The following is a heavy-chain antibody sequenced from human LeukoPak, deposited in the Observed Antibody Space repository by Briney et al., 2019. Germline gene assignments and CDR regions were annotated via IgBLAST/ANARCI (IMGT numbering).Heavy chain of an antibody. CDR1: GFTFSTYW. CDR3: AREGTFGDYRASGDH. D-gene: IGHD2-21*02. J-gene: IGHJ4*02. CDR2: IKQDGSQK. V-gene: IGHV3-7*03. Sequence: GGSLRLSCEASGFTFSTYWMKWVRQAPGKGLEWVANIKQDGSQKYYVDSVKGRLIISRDNAKNSLYLQMNSVRAEDTAVYYCAREGTFGDYRASGDHWGQGALVTVSS.